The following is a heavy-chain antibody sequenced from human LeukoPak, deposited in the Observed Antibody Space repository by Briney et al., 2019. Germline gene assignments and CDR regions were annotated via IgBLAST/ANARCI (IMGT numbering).Heavy chain of an antibody. CDR1: GFTLSTYG. V-gene: IGHV3-33*01. CDR2: IRYDGSSE. J-gene: IGHJ4*02. CDR3: ARYCSGGSCYMGLI. D-gene: IGHD2-15*01. Sequence: GGSLRLSCAASGFTLSTYGTHWVRQAPGKGLEWVAVIRYDGSSEYYADSVKGRFIISRDNSKNTLYLQMNSLRAEDTAVYYCARYCSGGSCYMGLIWGQGTLVTVSS.